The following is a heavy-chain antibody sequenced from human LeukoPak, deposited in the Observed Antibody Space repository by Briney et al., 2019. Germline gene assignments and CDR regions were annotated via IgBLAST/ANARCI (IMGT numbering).Heavy chain of an antibody. J-gene: IGHJ6*01. Sequence: GGSLRLSCAASGFTFSSYAMSWVRQAPGKGLEWVPVISGSVGSTYYADSVKGRFTISRDNSKNTLYLQMNSLRAEDTAVYYFAKDFQRAVEWGMDVWGQGTTVTVSS. D-gene: IGHD1-1*01. V-gene: IGHV3-23*01. CDR2: ISGSVGST. CDR1: GFTFSSYA. CDR3: AKDFQRAVEWGMDV.